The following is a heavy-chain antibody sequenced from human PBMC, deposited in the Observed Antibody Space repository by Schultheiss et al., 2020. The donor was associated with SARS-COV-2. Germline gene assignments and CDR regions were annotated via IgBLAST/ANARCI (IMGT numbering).Heavy chain of an antibody. CDR2: IYYSGST. CDR3: ARGYSSSWPTPADYFDY. CDR1: GGSIRSDS. V-gene: IGHV4-59*01. J-gene: IGHJ4*02. Sequence: TLSLTCGVSGGSIRSDSWSWIRQPPGKGLEWIGYIYYSGSTNYNPSLKSRVTISVDTSKNQFSLKLSSVTAADTAVYYCARGYSSSWPTPADYFDYWGQGTLVTVSS. D-gene: IGHD6-13*01.